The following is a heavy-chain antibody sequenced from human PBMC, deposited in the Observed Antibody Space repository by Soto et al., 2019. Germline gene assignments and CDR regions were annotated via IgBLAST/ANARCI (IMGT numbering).Heavy chain of an antibody. Sequence: PGGSLRLSCAASGFTFSSYAMHWVRQAPGKGLEWVAVISYDGSNKYYADSVKGRFTISRDNAKSTLALTMSNLGAGDTAIYFCATVIIFHMTFVTWGLGTPVTASS. V-gene: IGHV3-30-3*01. D-gene: IGHD2-21*01. CDR1: GFTFSSYA. CDR2: ISYDGSNK. CDR3: ATVIIFHMTFVT. J-gene: IGHJ5*02.